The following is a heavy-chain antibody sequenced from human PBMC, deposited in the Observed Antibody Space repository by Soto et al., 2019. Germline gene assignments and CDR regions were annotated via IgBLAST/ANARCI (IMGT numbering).Heavy chain of an antibody. CDR2: IYPGDSDT. J-gene: IGHJ5*02. Sequence: PGESLKISCKGSGYSFTSYWIGWVRQMPGKGLEWMGIIYPGDSDTRYSPSFQGQVTISADKSISTAYLQWSSLKASDTAMYYCARRGLAARPMSWFDPWGQGTLVTVSS. D-gene: IGHD6-6*01. CDR1: GYSFTSYW. V-gene: IGHV5-51*01. CDR3: ARRGLAARPMSWFDP.